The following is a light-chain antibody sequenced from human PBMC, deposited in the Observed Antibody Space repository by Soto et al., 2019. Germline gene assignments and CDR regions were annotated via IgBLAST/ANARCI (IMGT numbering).Light chain of an antibody. J-gene: IGKJ1*01. Sequence: DIQLTQSPSFLSASVGDRVTITCRASQGISSYLNWYQHKLGNAPKLLIYAASSLQSGVPSRFSGTGSGTDFTLTISGLQPEDFATYFCQQTYDTPTFGQGTKVDIK. V-gene: IGKV1-39*01. CDR3: QQTYDTPT. CDR1: QGISSY. CDR2: AAS.